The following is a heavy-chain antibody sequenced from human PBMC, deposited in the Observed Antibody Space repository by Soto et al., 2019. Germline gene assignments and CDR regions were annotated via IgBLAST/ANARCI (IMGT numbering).Heavy chain of an antibody. V-gene: IGHV3-11*05. J-gene: IGHJ3*02. Sequence: QVQLVESGGGLVKPGGSLRLSCAASGFTFSDYYRSWIRQAPGKGLEWVSYISSSYSYTNYADSVKGRFTISRDNAKNSRYLQMNSLRAEDTAVYYCARRRWDAFDIWGQGTMVTVSS. CDR2: ISSSYSYT. CDR3: ARRRWDAFDI. CDR1: GFTFSDYY. D-gene: IGHD6-13*01.